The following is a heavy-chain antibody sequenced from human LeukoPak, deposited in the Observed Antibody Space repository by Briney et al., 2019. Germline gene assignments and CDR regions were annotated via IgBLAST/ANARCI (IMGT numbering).Heavy chain of an antibody. V-gene: IGHV3-21*01. D-gene: IGHD2-15*01. CDR1: GFTFSSYS. J-gene: IGHJ4*02. CDR2: ISSSSSYI. CDR3: AKDMDSGGSWGLDY. Sequence: GGSLRLSCAASGFTFSSYSMNWVRQAPGKGLEWVSSISSSSSYIYYADSVKGRFTISRDNAKNSLYLQMNSLRAEDTAVYYCAKDMDSGGSWGLDYWGQGTLVTVSS.